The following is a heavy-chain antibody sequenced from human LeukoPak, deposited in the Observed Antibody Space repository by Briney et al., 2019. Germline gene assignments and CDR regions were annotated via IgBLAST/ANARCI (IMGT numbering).Heavy chain of an antibody. Sequence: SQTLSLTCAISGDSVSSNSAAWNWIRQSPSRGLEWLGRTYYRSKWYNDYAVSVKSRITINPDTSKNQFSLQLNSVTPEDTAVYYCARDQSPYYYDSSGYYPLGAFDIWGQGTMVTVSS. V-gene: IGHV6-1*01. CDR1: GDSVSSNSAA. D-gene: IGHD3-22*01. CDR3: ARDQSPYYYDSSGYYPLGAFDI. CDR2: TYYRSKWYN. J-gene: IGHJ3*02.